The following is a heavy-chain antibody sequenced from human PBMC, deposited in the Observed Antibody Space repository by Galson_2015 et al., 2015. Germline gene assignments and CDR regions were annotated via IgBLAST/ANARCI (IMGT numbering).Heavy chain of an antibody. CDR3: ARWGLTMVRGVIAGMGGMDV. CDR2: IYYSGST. V-gene: IGHV4-61*01. CDR1: GGSVSSGSYY. Sequence: ETLSLTCTVSGGSVSSGSYYWSWIRQPPGKGLEWIGYIYYSGSTNYNPSLKSRVTISVDTSKNQFSLKLSSVTAADTAVYYCARWGLTMVRGVIAGMGGMDVWGQGTTVTVSS. D-gene: IGHD3-10*01. J-gene: IGHJ6*02.